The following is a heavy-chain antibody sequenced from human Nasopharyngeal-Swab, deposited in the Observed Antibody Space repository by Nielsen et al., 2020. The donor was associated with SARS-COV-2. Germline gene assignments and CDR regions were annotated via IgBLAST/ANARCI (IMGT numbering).Heavy chain of an antibody. CDR1: GFTVSGNF. CDR3: ARGVGVDDFWSGRFDY. Sequence: GESLKISCAASGFTVSGNFMTWVRQAPGKGLEWVAVIYSGGQTNYADSVKGRFTISRDNSKNTLYLQMNSLRAEDTAVYYCARGVGVDDFWSGRFDYWGQGTLVTVSS. D-gene: IGHD3-3*01. J-gene: IGHJ4*02. V-gene: IGHV3-53*01. CDR2: IYSGGQT.